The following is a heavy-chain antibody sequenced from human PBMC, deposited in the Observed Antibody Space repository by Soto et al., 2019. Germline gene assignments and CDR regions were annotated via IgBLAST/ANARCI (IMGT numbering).Heavy chain of an antibody. CDR3: AANTDPYDFWSGYYKVNYYYYMDV. Sequence: ASVKVSCKASGFTFTSSAMQWVRQARGQRLEWIGWIVVGSGNTNYAQKFQERVTITRDMSTSTAYMELSSLRSEDTAVYYCAANTDPYDFWSGYYKVNYYYYMDVWGKGTTVTVSS. J-gene: IGHJ6*03. V-gene: IGHV1-58*02. D-gene: IGHD3-3*01. CDR1: GFTFTSSA. CDR2: IVVGSGNT.